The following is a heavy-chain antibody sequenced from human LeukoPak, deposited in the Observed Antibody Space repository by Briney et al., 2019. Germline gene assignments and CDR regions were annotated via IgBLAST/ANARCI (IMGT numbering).Heavy chain of an antibody. CDR3: ARTKWLHHKKLFFDY. Sequence: PSETLSLTCTVSGGSISSYYWSWIRQPPGKGLEWIGYIYYSGSTNYNPSLKSRVTISVDTSKNQFSLKLSSVTAADTAVYYCARTKWLHHKKLFFDYWGQGTLVTVSS. CDR1: GGSISSYY. CDR2: IYYSGST. J-gene: IGHJ4*02. D-gene: IGHD5-12*01. V-gene: IGHV4-59*01.